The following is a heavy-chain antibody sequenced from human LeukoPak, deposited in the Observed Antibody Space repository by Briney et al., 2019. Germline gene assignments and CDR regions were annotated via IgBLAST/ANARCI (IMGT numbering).Heavy chain of an antibody. CDR3: ASGAYSFYYMDV. Sequence: SETLSLTCTVSGGSISSSNYYWGWIRRPPGKGLEWIGYIYYSGSTNYNPSLKSRVTISVDTSKNQFSLKLSSVTAADTAVYYCASGAYSFYYMDVWGKGTTVTISS. V-gene: IGHV4-61*05. CDR2: IYYSGST. CDR1: GGSISSSNYY. J-gene: IGHJ6*03. D-gene: IGHD5-18*01.